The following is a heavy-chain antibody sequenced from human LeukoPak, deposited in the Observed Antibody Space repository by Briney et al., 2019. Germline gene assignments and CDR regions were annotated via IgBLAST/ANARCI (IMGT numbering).Heavy chain of an antibody. V-gene: IGHV3-7*01. Sequence: GGSLRLSCAASGFTFSTYWMNWVRQAPGKGLEWVANIKQDGSEKNYVDSVKGRFTISRDNAKNSLYLQMNSLRAEDTAVYYCARGGYSYGYNYWGQGTLVTVPS. CDR3: ARGGYSYGYNY. J-gene: IGHJ4*02. CDR1: GFTFSTYW. CDR2: IKQDGSEK. D-gene: IGHD5-18*01.